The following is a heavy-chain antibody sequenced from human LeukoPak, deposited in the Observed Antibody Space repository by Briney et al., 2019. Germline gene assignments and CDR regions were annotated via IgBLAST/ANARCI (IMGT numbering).Heavy chain of an antibody. Sequence: GGSLRLSCAASGFTFSTYGMHWVRQAPGKGLEWVAFIRYDGNIKYYADSVKGRFTISRDNSKNTLYLQMNSLRAEDTAVYYCAKGPYSNYDSYYSYMDVWGTGTTVTVSS. V-gene: IGHV3-30*02. J-gene: IGHJ6*03. D-gene: IGHD4-11*01. CDR3: AKGPYSNYDSYYSYMDV. CDR1: GFTFSTYG. CDR2: IRYDGNIK.